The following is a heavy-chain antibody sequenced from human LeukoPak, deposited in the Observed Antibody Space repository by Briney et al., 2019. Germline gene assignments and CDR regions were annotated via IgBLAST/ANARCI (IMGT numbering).Heavy chain of an antibody. CDR2: IYYSGST. D-gene: IGHD6-19*01. J-gene: IGHJ4*02. V-gene: IGHV4-39*07. Sequence: SETLSLTCTVSGGSISSSSYYWGWIRQPPGKGLECIGSIYYSGSTYYNPSLKSRVTISVDTSKNQFSLKLSSVTAADTAVYYCARDLAVAGLYYFDYWGQGTLVTVSS. CDR3: ARDLAVAGLYYFDY. CDR1: GGSISSSSYY.